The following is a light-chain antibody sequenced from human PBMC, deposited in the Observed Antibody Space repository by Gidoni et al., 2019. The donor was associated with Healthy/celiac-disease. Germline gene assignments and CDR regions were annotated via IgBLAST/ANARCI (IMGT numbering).Light chain of an antibody. CDR2: DAS. CDR3: QQRSNWPLT. J-gene: IGKJ1*01. V-gene: IGKV3-11*01. Sequence: EIVLTQSPATLSLSPGERATRSCRASQSVSSYLAWYQQKPGQAPRLLIYDASNRATGIPARFSGSGSGTDFTLTISSLEPEDFAVYYCQQRSNWPLTFXQXTKVEIK. CDR1: QSVSSY.